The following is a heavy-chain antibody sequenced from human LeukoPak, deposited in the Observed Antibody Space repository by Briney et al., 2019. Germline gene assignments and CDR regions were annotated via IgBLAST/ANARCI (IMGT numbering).Heavy chain of an antibody. CDR3: AKDLGYCSGGSCYIYDAFDI. CDR2: ISGSGGST. Sequence: GGSLRLSCAASGFTFDDYGMSWVRHAPGKGLEWVSAISGSGGSTYYADSVKGRFTISRDNSKNTLYLQMNSLRAEDTAVYYCAKDLGYCSGGSCYIYDAFDIWGQGTMVTVSS. J-gene: IGHJ3*02. CDR1: GFTFDDYG. D-gene: IGHD2-15*01. V-gene: IGHV3-23*01.